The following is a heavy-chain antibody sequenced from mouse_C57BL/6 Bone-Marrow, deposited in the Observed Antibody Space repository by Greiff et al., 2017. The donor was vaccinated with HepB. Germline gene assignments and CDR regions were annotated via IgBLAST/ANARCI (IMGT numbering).Heavy chain of an antibody. CDR3: ARRHYGSSCGYFDY. Sequence: VQLKQSGPELVKPGASVKIPCKASGYTFTDYNMDWVKQSHGKSLEWIGDINPNNGGTIYNQKFKGKATLTVDKSSSTAYMELRSLTSEDTAVYYCARRHYGSSCGYFDYWGQGTTLTVSS. J-gene: IGHJ2*01. CDR2: INPNNGGT. D-gene: IGHD1-1*01. CDR1: GYTFTDYN. V-gene: IGHV1-18*01.